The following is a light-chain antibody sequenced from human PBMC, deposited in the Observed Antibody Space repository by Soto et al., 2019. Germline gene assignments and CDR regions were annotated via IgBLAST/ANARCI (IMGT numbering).Light chain of an antibody. CDR3: QQYNNWPPWT. CDR2: DAS. CDR1: QSVSSN. J-gene: IGKJ1*01. Sequence: EIEMTQSPATLSVSPGEEATLSCRASQSVSSNLAWYQQKPGQAPRLLIYDASTRATGIPARFSGSGSGTEFTLTISSLQSEDFAVYYCQQYNNWPPWTFGQGTKVDIK. V-gene: IGKV3-15*01.